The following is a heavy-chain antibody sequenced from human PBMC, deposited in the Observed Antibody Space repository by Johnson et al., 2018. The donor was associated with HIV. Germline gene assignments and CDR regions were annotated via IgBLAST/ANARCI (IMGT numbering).Heavy chain of an antibody. CDR3: AREWSNTRWTYGLDI. Sequence: VQLVESGGGLVQPGGSLRLSCAASGFTFSSYLMSWVRQAPGTGLEWVANIKQDGSEKYYVDSVQGRFTISRDNAKNSLFLQMNSLRADDTAGYYCAREWSNTRWTYGLDIWGQGTMVTVSS. CDR1: GFTFSSYL. V-gene: IGHV3-7*01. CDR2: IKQDGSEK. J-gene: IGHJ3*02. D-gene: IGHD4-17*01.